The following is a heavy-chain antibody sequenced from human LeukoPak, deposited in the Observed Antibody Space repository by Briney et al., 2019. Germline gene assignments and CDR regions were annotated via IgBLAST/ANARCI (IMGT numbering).Heavy chain of an antibody. D-gene: IGHD6-19*01. CDR2: LIPLFGTA. CDR3: ARGGGPYASTGFFAGPFDY. CDR1: GDTFGTNA. V-gene: IGHV1-69*05. Sequence: ASVKVSCKASGDTFGTNAISWVRQAPGQGLEWMGGLIPLFGTAHYAQNLQGRVTITTDESTSTAYMVLSSLRSDDTAVYYCARGGGPYASTGFFAGPFDYWGQGTLVSVSS. J-gene: IGHJ4*02.